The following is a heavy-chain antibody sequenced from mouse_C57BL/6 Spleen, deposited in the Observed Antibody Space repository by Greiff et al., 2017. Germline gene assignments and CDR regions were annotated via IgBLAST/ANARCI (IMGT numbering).Heavy chain of an antibody. J-gene: IGHJ2*01. CDR3: TRRDDYDGYYFYY. V-gene: IGHV1-5*01. Sequence: VQLKQSGTVLARPGASVKMSCKTSGYTFTSYWMHWVKQRPGQGLEWIGAIYPGNSDTSYNQKFKGKAKLTAVTSASTAYMELSSLTNEDSAVYYCTRRDDYDGYYFYYWGQGTTLTVSS. CDR1: GYTFTSYW. CDR2: IYPGNSDT. D-gene: IGHD2-4*01.